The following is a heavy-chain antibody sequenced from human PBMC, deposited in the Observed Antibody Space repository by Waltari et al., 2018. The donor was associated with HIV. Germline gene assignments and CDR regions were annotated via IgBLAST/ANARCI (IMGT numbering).Heavy chain of an antibody. D-gene: IGHD3-10*01. V-gene: IGHV1-69*01. CDR2: FIPVVGTP. J-gene: IGHJ5*02. CDR3: ARDNGSGYAEMFDP. Sequence: QVQLVQSGAEVKKPGSSVKVSCKASGGSFSSYGISWVRQAPGQGLEWMGWFIPVVGTPNYAQKLQGRVTITADESRSTVYMELSSLRSEDTAVYYCARDNGSGYAEMFDPWGQGTLVTVSS. CDR1: GGSFSSYG.